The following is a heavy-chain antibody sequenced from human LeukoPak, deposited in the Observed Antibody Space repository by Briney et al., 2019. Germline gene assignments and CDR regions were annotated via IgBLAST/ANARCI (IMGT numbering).Heavy chain of an antibody. CDR1: GFTFSSYA. Sequence: GGSLRLSCAASGFTFSSYAMHWVRQAPGKGLEWVAFIRYDGSNKYYADSVKGRFTISRDNSENTLYLQMNSLRAEDTAVYYCANGYCSSTSCYGGFDYWGQGTLVTVSS. V-gene: IGHV3-30*02. D-gene: IGHD2-2*03. CDR3: ANGYCSSTSCYGGFDY. CDR2: IRYDGSNK. J-gene: IGHJ4*02.